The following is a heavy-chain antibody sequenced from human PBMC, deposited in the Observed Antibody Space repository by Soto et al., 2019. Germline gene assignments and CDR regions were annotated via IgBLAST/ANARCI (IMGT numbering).Heavy chain of an antibody. Sequence: GGSLRLSCAASGFTFSSYGMHWVRQAPGKGLEWVAVISFDGSNKYYADSVKGRFTISRDNSKNTLYLQMNSLRAEDTAVYYCAKDLRQYDSSGNFDYWGQGTLVTVSS. V-gene: IGHV3-30*18. CDR2: ISFDGSNK. J-gene: IGHJ4*02. CDR1: GFTFSSYG. D-gene: IGHD3-22*01. CDR3: AKDLRQYDSSGNFDY.